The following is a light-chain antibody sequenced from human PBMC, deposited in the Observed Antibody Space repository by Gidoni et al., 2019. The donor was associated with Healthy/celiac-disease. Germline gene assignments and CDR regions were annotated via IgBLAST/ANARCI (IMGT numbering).Light chain of an antibody. V-gene: IGLV3-21*03. CDR1: NIGSTS. CDR2: DDR. Sequence: SYVLTQPPSVSVPPGKTARITCWGNNIGSTSVHWYQQKPGQAPVLVVYDDRDRPSGIPERFAGSNSGNTATLTISRVEAGDEADYYCQVWDSSSDHAVFGGGTQLTVL. CDR3: QVWDSSSDHAV. J-gene: IGLJ7*01.